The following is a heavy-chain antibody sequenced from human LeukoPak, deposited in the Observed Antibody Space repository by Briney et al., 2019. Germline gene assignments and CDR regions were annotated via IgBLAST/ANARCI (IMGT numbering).Heavy chain of an antibody. V-gene: IGHV3-23*01. CDR3: AKRAGGTDRAFDY. Sequence: GGSLRLSCAASGFMFGNYGMSWVRQAPGKGLKWVSIISATGGTSYYADSVKGRFTISRDNPKNTLFLQMDSLTGEDTAVYYCAKRAGGTDRAFDYWAQGTLVTFSS. CDR1: GFMFGNYG. J-gene: IGHJ4*02. D-gene: IGHD1-7*01. CDR2: ISATGGTS.